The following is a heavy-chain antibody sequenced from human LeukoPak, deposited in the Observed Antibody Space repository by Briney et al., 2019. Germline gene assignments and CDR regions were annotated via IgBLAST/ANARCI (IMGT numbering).Heavy chain of an antibody. CDR2: ISSSSSYI. Sequence: GGSLRLSCAASGFTFSSYSMNWVRQAPGKGLEWVSSISSSSSYIYYADSVKGRFTISRDNSKNSLYLQMNSLRTEDTALYYCAKVSHHYYDSSGYLGLDAFDIWGQGTMVTVSS. V-gene: IGHV3-21*04. CDR3: AKVSHHYYDSSGYLGLDAFDI. D-gene: IGHD3-22*01. J-gene: IGHJ3*02. CDR1: GFTFSSYS.